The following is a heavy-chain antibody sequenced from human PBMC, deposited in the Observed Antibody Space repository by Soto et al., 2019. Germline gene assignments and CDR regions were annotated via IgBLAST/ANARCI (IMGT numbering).Heavy chain of an antibody. Sequence: PSETLSLTCTFSGGSISSYYWSWIRQPPGKGLEWIGYIYYSGSTNYNPSLKSRVTISVVTSKSQFSLKLSSVTAADTAVYYCARVVVAATNNWFDPWGQGTLVTVSS. CDR3: ARVVVAATNNWFDP. CDR2: IYYSGST. D-gene: IGHD2-15*01. V-gene: IGHV4-59*01. J-gene: IGHJ5*02. CDR1: GGSISSYY.